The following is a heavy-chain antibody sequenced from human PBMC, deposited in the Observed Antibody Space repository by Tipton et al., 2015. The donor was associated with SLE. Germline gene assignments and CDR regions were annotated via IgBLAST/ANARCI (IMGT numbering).Heavy chain of an antibody. J-gene: IGHJ4*02. CDR1: GGSFSGYY. CDR3: ARAVAGSGGYFDY. V-gene: IGHV4-34*01. Sequence: TLSLTCAVYGGSFSGYYWSWIRQPPGKGLEWIGEINHSGSTNYNPSLKSRVTISVDTSKNQLSLQLNSVTPEDTAVYYCARAVAGSGGYFDYWGQGTLVTVSS. CDR2: INHSGST. D-gene: IGHD6-19*01.